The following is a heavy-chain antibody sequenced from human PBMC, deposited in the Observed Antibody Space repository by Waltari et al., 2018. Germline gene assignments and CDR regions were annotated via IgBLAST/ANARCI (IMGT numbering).Heavy chain of an antibody. CDR2: IYHSGST. D-gene: IGHD1-1*01. CDR3: ARLHWYWYFDL. J-gene: IGHJ2*01. Sequence: QVQLQESGPGLVKPSETLSLTRAVSGYSISSGYYWGWIRQPPGKGLEWIGSIYHSGSTYYKPSLKSRVTISVDTSKNQFSLKLSSVTAADTAVYYCARLHWYWYFDLWGRGTLVTVSS. V-gene: IGHV4-38-2*01. CDR1: GYSISSGYY.